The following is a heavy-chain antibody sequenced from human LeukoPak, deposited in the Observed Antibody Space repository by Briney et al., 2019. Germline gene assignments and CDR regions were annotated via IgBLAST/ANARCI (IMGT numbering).Heavy chain of an antibody. J-gene: IGHJ4*02. CDR1: GYSFTNYW. CDR2: IYPDDSDT. Sequence: GESLKISCKGSGYSFTNYWIAWVRQMPGKGLEFMRIIYPDDSDTRYSPSFQGQVTISADKSISTANLQWSSLKASDTAMYYCARHQSGSEEFDHWGQGTLVTVSS. D-gene: IGHD5-12*01. V-gene: IGHV5-51*01. CDR3: ARHQSGSEEFDH.